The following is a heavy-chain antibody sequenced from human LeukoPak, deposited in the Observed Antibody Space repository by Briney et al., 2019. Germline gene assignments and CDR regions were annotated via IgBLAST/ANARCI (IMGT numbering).Heavy chain of an antibody. CDR3: ANGIAAARGYYFDY. J-gene: IGHJ4*02. D-gene: IGHD6-13*01. Sequence: PGGSLRLSCAASGFTFSSYGMSWVRQAPGKGLEWVSTINGGGAYTYYADSVKGRFTISRDNSKNTLYLQMTSLTAEDTAIYYCANGIAAARGYYFDYWGQGTLVTVSS. CDR2: INGGGAYT. V-gene: IGHV3-23*01. CDR1: GFTFSSYG.